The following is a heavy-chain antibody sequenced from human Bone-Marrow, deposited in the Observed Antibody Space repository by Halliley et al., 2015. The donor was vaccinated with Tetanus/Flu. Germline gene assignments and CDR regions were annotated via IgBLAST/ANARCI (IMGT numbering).Heavy chain of an antibody. Sequence: SLRLSCTASGFILSSYEMNWVRQAPGKGLEWVSYISVRGTTIYYADSVQGRFTISRDHATNSLYLQMNSLRAEDTAVYYCARGSMYNDVLTGHNWFDPWGQGTLVTVSS. CDR1: GFILSSYE. V-gene: IGHV3-48*03. J-gene: IGHJ5*02. D-gene: IGHD3-9*01. CDR2: ISVRGTTI. CDR3: ARGSMYNDVLTGHNWFDP.